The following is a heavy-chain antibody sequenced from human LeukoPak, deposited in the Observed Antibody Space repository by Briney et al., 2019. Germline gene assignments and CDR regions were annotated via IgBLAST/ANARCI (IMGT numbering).Heavy chain of an antibody. V-gene: IGHV1-69*13. CDR1: GGTFSSYA. J-gene: IGHJ3*02. D-gene: IGHD3-22*01. CDR3: ASFYDSSGYSHAFDI. CDR2: IIPIFGTA. Sequence: SVKVSCKASGGTFSSYAISWVRQAPGQGLEWMGGIIPIFGTANYAQKFQGRVTITADESTSTAYMELSSLRSEDTAVYYCASFYDSSGYSHAFDIWGQGTMVTVSS.